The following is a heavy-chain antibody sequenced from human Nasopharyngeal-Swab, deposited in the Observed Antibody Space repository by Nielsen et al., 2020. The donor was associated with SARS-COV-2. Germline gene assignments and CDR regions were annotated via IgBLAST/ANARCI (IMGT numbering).Heavy chain of an antibody. Sequence: SETLSLTCTVSGGSISSSSYYWGWIRQPPGKGLEWIGSIYYSGSTYYNPSLKSRVTISVGTSRNQFSLKLSSVTAADTAVYHCARGNIGLIDPFDNWGQGTLVTVSS. D-gene: IGHD2-21*01. V-gene: IGHV4-39*01. CDR1: GGSISSSSYY. CDR2: IYYSGST. J-gene: IGHJ4*02. CDR3: ARGNIGLIDPFDN.